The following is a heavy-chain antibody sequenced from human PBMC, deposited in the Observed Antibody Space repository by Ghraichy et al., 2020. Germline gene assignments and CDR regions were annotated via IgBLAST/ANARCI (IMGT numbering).Heavy chain of an antibody. CDR2: INHRGST. V-gene: IGHV4-34*01. CDR3: ARKVRDYDDNSGYVNWFDP. D-gene: IGHD3-22*01. CDR1: NESLIDYW. J-gene: IGHJ5*02. Sequence: SETLSLTCAAFNESLIDYWWSWIRQPPGKGLEWIGEINHRGSTSYNSSLKSRLTISVDTSKNQISLKLTSVTAADTGVYYCARKVRDYDDNSGYVNWFDPWGQGTLVTVPS.